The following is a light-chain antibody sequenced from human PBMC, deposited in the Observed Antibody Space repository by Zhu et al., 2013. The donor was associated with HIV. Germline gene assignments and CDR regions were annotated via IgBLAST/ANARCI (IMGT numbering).Light chain of an antibody. Sequence: GDRVTITCRASQGISSALAWYQQKPGKAPKLLIYDASSLESGVPSRFSGSGSGTDFTLKISRVEAEDVGVYFCMQAQQTPYSFGQGTKLEIK. CDR3: MQAQQTPYS. CDR1: QGISSA. J-gene: IGKJ2*01. CDR2: DAS. V-gene: IGKV1-13*02.